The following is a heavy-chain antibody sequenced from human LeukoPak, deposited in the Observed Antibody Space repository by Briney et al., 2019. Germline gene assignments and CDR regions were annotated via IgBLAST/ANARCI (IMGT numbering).Heavy chain of an antibody. CDR2: IYYSGST. V-gene: IGHV4-59*12. CDR1: GGSISSYY. J-gene: IGHJ4*02. D-gene: IGHD4-17*01. CDR3: ARDMDSGVDY. Sequence: PSETLSLTCTVSGGSISSYYWSWIRQPPGKGLEWIGYIYYSGSTNYNPSLKSRVTMSVDTSKNQFSLKLSSVTAADTAVYYCARDMDSGVDYWGQGTLVTVSS.